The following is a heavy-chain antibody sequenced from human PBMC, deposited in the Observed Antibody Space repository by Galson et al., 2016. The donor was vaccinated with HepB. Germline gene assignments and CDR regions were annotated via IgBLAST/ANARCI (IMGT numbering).Heavy chain of an antibody. J-gene: IGHJ6*02. CDR2: ISGDSDT. CDR3: ATEYYDSRGAGPGYYYAMDV. Sequence: SLRLSCAVSGFPVGTNFMTWVRQAPGKGLDCVSLISGDSDTYYADSVKGRFTISRDNSQNTLFLQMNSLRAEDTAVYYCATEYYDSRGAGPGYYYAMDVWGQGTAVTVSS. CDR1: GFPVGTNF. D-gene: IGHD3-22*01. V-gene: IGHV3-53*01.